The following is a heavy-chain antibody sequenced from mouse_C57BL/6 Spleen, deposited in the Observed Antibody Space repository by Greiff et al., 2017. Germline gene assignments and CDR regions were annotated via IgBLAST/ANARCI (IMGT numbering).Heavy chain of an antibody. CDR3: TRMAYYSNYRAYYFDY. CDR2: IDPETGGT. V-gene: IGHV1-15*01. J-gene: IGHJ2*01. D-gene: IGHD2-5*01. CDR1: GYTFTDYE. Sequence: VQVVESGAELVRPGASVTLSCKASGYTFTDYEMHWVKQTPVHGLEWIGAIDPETGGTAYNQKFKGKAILTADKSSSTAYMELRSLTSEDSAVYYCTRMAYYSNYRAYYFDYWGQGTTLTVSS.